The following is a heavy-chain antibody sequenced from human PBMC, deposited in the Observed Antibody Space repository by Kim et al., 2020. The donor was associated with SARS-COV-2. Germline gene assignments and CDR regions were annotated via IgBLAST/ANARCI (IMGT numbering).Heavy chain of an antibody. J-gene: IGHJ4*02. D-gene: IGHD4-17*01. CDR1: GFTFSGSA. CDR3: TAFGTVGFRVW. V-gene: IGHV3-73*01. CDR2: IRSKANSYAT. Sequence: GGSLRLSCAASGFTFSGSAMHWVRQASGKGLEWVGRIRSKANSYATAHAASVKGRFTISRDDSKNTAYLQMNSLKTEDTAVYYCTAFGTVGFRVWWGQGTLVTVSS.